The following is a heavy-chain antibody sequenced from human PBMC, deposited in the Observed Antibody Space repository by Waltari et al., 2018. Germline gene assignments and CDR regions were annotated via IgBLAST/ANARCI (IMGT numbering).Heavy chain of an antibody. CDR2: ISYDGTGK. CDR1: GVTFSSSA. CDR3: ASGLGYMDY. V-gene: IGHV3-30*07. D-gene: IGHD1-1*01. Sequence: QVQLVESGGGVVQPGRSLRLSCAVSGVTFSSSAMHWVRQGPGKGLEWVAVISYDGTGKYYVDSVKGRFTISRDNSKNTLYLQMNSLRAEDTAVYYCASGLGYMDYWGQGTLVTVSS. J-gene: IGHJ4*02.